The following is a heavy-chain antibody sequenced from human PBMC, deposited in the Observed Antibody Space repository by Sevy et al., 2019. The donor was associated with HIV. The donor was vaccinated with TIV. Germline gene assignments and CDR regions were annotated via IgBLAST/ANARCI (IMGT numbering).Heavy chain of an antibody. Sequence: GGSLRLSCAASGFTFSSFFMSWVRQAPGKGLEWVANIKQDGSEKYYVDSVKGRFTISRDNARNSVYLQMNSLRAEDTGVYYCARDLTAPYYYYGMDVWGQGPWSPSP. V-gene: IGHV3-7*01. D-gene: IGHD1-20*01. CDR1: GFTFSSFF. J-gene: IGHJ6*02. CDR2: IKQDGSEK. CDR3: ARDLTAPYYYYGMDV.